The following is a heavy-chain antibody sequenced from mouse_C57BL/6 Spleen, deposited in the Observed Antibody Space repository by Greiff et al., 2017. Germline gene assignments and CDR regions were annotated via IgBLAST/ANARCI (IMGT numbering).Heavy chain of an antibody. Sequence: VQLQQPGAELVKPGASVRLSCKASGYTFTSYWMHWVKQRPGQGLEWIGLIHPNSGSTTYNENFKSKATLTVDKSSSTAYMKLSSLTPEDSAVYYCARSDFTTVVEYFDVWGTGTTVTVSS. D-gene: IGHD1-1*01. J-gene: IGHJ1*03. CDR3: ARSDFTTVVEYFDV. CDR1: GYTFTSYW. V-gene: IGHV1-64*01. CDR2: IHPNSGST.